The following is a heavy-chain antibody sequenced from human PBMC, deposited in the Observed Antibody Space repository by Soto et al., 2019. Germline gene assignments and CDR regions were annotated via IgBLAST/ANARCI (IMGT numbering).Heavy chain of an antibody. J-gene: IGHJ6*02. V-gene: IGHV3-30-3*01. D-gene: IGHD3-22*01. CDR2: ISYDGSNK. Sequence: GGSLRLSCAASGFTFSSYAMHWVRQAPGKGLEWVAVISYDGSNKYYADSVKGRFTISRDNSKNTLYLQMNSLRAEDTAVYYCARDGNAAYDSSGYYYGMDVWGQGTTVTVSS. CDR1: GFTFSSYA. CDR3: ARDGNAAYDSSGYYYGMDV.